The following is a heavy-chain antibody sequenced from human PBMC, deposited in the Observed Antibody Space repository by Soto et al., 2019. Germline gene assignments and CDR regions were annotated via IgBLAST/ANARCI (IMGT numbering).Heavy chain of an antibody. V-gene: IGHV4-34*01. D-gene: IGHD3-3*02. CDR3: ARDPQYYHFWSGNQNEGPHGMDV. CDR1: GGSIGGYT. J-gene: IGHJ6*04. CDR2: INHSGGT. Sequence: SETLSLTCSVYGGSIGGYTWTWIRQAPGKGLEWIGEINHSGGTNYNSSLKSRVIISVDTTKNQFSLIVYSVTAADTAVYYCARDPQYYHFWSGNQNEGPHGMDVWGKGTTVTVSS.